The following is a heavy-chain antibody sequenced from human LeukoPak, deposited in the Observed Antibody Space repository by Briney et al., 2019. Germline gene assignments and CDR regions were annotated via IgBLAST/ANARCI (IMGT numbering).Heavy chain of an antibody. J-gene: IGHJ6*03. D-gene: IGHD1-26*01. V-gene: IGHV4-39*01. CDR1: GGSINNNDYY. CDR2: IYYSGST. CDR3: ARHHIVGAFTVAHIDV. Sequence: PSQTLSLTCTVSGGSINNNDYYWGWIRQPPGKGLEWIGSIYYSGSTYYNPSLKSRVTISVDTSKNQFSLKLSSVTAADTAVYYCARHHIVGAFTVAHIDVWGKGTTVTVSS.